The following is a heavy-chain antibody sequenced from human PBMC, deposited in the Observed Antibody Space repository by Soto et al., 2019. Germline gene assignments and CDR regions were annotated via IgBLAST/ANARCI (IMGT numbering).Heavy chain of an antibody. CDR3: ASLTYYYDSSGPRVAGGMGV. CDR1: GGTFSSYA. D-gene: IGHD3-22*01. J-gene: IGHJ6*02. CDR2: IIPIFGTA. V-gene: IGHV1-69*13. Sequence: GASVKVSCKASGGTFSSYAISWVRQAPGQGLEWMGGIIPIFGTANYAQKFQGRVTITADGSTSTAYMELSSLRSEDTAVYYCASLTYYYDSSGPRVAGGMGVWGQGTTVTVSS.